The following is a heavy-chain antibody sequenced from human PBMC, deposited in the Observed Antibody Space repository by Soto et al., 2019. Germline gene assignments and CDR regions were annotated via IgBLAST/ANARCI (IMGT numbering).Heavy chain of an antibody. J-gene: IGHJ1*01. CDR3: ARDAPTVTTPGAGDK. CDR2: ISSSSSTI. Sequence: EVQLVESGGGLVQSGGSLRLSCAASGFTFSSSSMNWVRQAPGKGLEWLSYISSSSSTIYYADSVKGRFTVSRDNAKNSLYLQMNSLRDQDTAVYYCARDAPTVTTPGAGDKWGQGTLVTVSS. CDR1: GFTFSSSS. D-gene: IGHD4-17*01. V-gene: IGHV3-48*02.